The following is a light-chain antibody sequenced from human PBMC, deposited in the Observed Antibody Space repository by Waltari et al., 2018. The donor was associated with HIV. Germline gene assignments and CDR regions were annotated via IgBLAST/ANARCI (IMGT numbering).Light chain of an antibody. CDR3: QQYEDWPRT. CDR2: DAS. J-gene: IGKJ2*01. CDR1: QSTSRL. V-gene: IGKV3-15*01. Sequence: EIVMTQSPATLSVSPGARATLSCKASQSTSRLLASYQQKPGQTPRLLIYDASKRATGVPARFSGSGSGAEFTLTISSLQSEDFAIYYCQQYEDWPRTFGQGTKLEIK.